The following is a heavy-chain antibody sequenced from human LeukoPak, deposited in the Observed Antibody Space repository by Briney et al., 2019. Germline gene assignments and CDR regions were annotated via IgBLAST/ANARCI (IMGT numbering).Heavy chain of an antibody. J-gene: IGHJ4*02. Sequence: SGGSLRLSCAVSGFTFSNAWMSWVRQAPGKGLEWVGRIKSKTDGGTTDYAAPVKGRFTISRDDSKNTLYLQMNSLKTEDTAVYYCTTKLLWFGRGADYWGQGTLVTVSS. CDR2: IKSKTDGGTT. CDR3: TTKLLWFGRGADY. D-gene: IGHD3-10*01. V-gene: IGHV3-15*01. CDR1: GFTFSNAW.